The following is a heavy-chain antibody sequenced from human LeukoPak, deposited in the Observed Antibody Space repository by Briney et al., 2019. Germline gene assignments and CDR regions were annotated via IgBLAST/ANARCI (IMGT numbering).Heavy chain of an antibody. D-gene: IGHD1-26*01. CDR3: ARDRVGATTGYYYYYMDV. J-gene: IGHJ6*03. CDR1: GGSISSSSYY. V-gene: IGHV4-39*02. Sequence: SETLSLTCTVSGGSISSSSYYWGWIRQPPGKGLEWIGSIYYSGSTYYNPSLKSRVTISVDTSRNQFSLKLSSVTAADTAVYYCARDRVGATTGYYYYYMDVWGKGTTVTVSS. CDR2: IYYSGST.